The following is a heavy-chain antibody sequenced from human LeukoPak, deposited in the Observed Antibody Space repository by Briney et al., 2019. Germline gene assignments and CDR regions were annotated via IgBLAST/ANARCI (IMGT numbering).Heavy chain of an antibody. CDR1: GFTFSSYA. J-gene: IGHJ4*02. V-gene: IGHV3-30-3*01. CDR3: ARDLLTTVTTKFPDY. CDR2: ISYDGSNK. Sequence: GGSLRLSCAASGFTFSSYAMHWVRQAPGKGLEWVAVISYDGSNKYYADSVKGRFTISRDNSKNTLYLQMNSLRAEDTAVYYCARDLLTTVTTKFPDYWGQGTLVTVSS. D-gene: IGHD4-11*01.